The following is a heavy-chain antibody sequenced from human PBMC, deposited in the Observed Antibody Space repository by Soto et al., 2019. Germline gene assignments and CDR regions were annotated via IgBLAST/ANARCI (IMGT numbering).Heavy chain of an antibody. Sequence: QMQLVESGGDVVQPGTSLRLSCVASGFTFSAFGMHWVRQAPAKGLEWVAIASYGGGTKYYGDSVQGRFTISRDNSRETVYLHMNSLRGEDTAVYYCGKGPLRFRDYGDYAEYCDGMDVWGHGTTVTVSS. CDR2: ASYGGGTK. CDR3: GKGPLRFRDYGDYAEYCDGMDV. J-gene: IGHJ6*02. D-gene: IGHD4-17*01. CDR1: GFTFSAFG. V-gene: IGHV3-30*18.